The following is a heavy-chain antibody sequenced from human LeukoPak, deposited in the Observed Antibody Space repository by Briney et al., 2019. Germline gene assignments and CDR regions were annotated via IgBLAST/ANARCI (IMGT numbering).Heavy chain of an antibody. CDR2: IYSGGGT. CDR1: GLTVSSNY. Sequence: GGSLRLSCAASGLTVSSNYMSWVRQAPGKGLEWVSVIYSGGGTNYADPVKGRFTISRDNSKNTLYLQMKSLRAEDTAVYYCARGGYGGYDFAFDMWGQGTVVTVSS. V-gene: IGHV3-66*01. CDR3: ARGGYGGYDFAFDM. J-gene: IGHJ3*02. D-gene: IGHD5-12*01.